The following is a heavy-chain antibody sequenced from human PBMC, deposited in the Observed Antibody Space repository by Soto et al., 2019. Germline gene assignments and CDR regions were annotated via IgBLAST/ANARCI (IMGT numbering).Heavy chain of an antibody. CDR2: IWYDGSNK. J-gene: IGHJ6*02. V-gene: IGHV3-33*01. D-gene: IGHD2-15*01. Sequence: PGGSLRLSCAASGFTFSSYGMHWVRQAPGKGLEWVAVIWYDGSNKYYADSVKGRFTISRDNSKNTLYLQMNSLRAEDTAVYYCAGGGDGGNLDREAYYYGMDVWGQGTTVTVSS. CDR1: GFTFSSYG. CDR3: AGGGDGGNLDREAYYYGMDV.